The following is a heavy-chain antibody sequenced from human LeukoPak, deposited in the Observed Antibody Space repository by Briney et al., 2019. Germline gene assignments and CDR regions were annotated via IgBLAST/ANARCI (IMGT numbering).Heavy chain of an antibody. CDR2: IYPGDSDT. V-gene: IGHV5-51*01. J-gene: IGHJ4*02. Sequence: GESLKISCKGSGYSFTGYWIGWVRQMPGKGLEWMGIIYPGDSDTRYSPSFQGQVTISADKSISTAYLQWSSLKASDTAMYYCATPKTYSSSSFDYWGQGTPVTVSS. D-gene: IGHD6-6*01. CDR3: ATPKTYSSSSFDY. CDR1: GYSFTGYW.